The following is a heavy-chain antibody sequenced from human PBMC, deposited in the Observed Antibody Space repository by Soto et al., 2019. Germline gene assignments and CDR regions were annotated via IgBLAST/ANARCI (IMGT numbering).Heavy chain of an antibody. CDR1: GATFSSYA. CDR3: AIYSYGPRYYYNGLDV. J-gene: IGHJ6*02. CDR2: IIPISGTA. Sequence: SVEVSCKASGATFSSYAISWRRQAPGQGREWMGGIIPISGTARYAQKFQGRVTITADSSTSTAYMELSTLRSPDTAVHNCAIYSYGPRYYYNGLDVWGQGTRVTVSS. V-gene: IGHV1-69*01. D-gene: IGHD5-18*01.